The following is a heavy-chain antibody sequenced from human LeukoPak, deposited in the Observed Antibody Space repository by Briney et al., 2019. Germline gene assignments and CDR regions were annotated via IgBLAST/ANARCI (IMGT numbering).Heavy chain of an antibody. CDR3: AREWYGWGSYYPPNY. J-gene: IGHJ4*02. CDR2: IIPIFGTA. CDR1: GGTFSSYA. Sequence: GASVKVSCKASGGTFSSYAISWVRQAPGQGLEWMGGIIPIFGTANYAQKFQGRVTITADESTSTAYMELSSLRSEDTAVYYCAREWYGWGSYYPPNYWGQGTLVTVSS. V-gene: IGHV1-69*13. D-gene: IGHD3-10*01.